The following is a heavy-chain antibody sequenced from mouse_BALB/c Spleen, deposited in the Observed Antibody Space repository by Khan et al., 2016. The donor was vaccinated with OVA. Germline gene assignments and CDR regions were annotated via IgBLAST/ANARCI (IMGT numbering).Heavy chain of an antibody. V-gene: IGHV1-20*02. Sequence: VQLQQSGPELVKPGASVKISCKASGYSFTDSFMNWVMQSPGQSLEWIGRIHPHIGETIYNQRFVDKATLTVDESSSTAHMQLRSLASEDSAVYFGARKNGSDFDYWGQGTTLTVSS. CDR2: IHPHIGET. CDR3: ARKNGSDFDY. CDR1: GYSFTDSF. J-gene: IGHJ2*01.